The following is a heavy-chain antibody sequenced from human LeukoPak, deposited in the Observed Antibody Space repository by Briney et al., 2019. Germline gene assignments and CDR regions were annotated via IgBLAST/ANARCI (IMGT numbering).Heavy chain of an antibody. CDR3: ASTDIDSSAGDY. Sequence: QAGGSLRLSCAASGFTFSSYAMSWVRQAPGKGLEWVSAISGSGGSTYYADSVKGRFTISVDKSKNQFSLKLSSVTAADTAVYYCASTDIDSSAGDYWGQGTLVTVSS. V-gene: IGHV3-23*01. CDR1: GFTFSSYA. CDR2: ISGSGGST. J-gene: IGHJ4*02. D-gene: IGHD5-18*01.